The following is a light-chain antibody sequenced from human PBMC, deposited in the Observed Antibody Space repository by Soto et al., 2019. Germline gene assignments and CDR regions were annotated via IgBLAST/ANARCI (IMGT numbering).Light chain of an antibody. CDR1: SSDVGSYYP. Sequence: QSVLTQPASMSVSPGQSITISCTGTSSDVGSYYPVSWFQQHPGKAPKLIIYEVNKRPSGVSDRFSGSKSGNTASLTISGLQAADEAEYYCCSYAGDTTFFVFGTGTKLTVL. CDR2: EVN. CDR3: CSYAGDTTFFV. J-gene: IGLJ1*01. V-gene: IGLV2-23*02.